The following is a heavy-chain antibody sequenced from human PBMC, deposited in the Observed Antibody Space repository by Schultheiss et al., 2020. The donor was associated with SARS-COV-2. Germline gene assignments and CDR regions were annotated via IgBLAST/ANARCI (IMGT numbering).Heavy chain of an antibody. D-gene: IGHD2-21*02. V-gene: IGHV3-33*01. CDR2: TWYDGSNK. Sequence: GGSLRLSCAASGFAFSTYGMHWVRQAPGKGLQWVAVTWYDGSNKYYTDSVKGRFTISRDNSKNTLYLQMNSLRAEDTAIYYCARDSTYCSGDCSFDYWGQGTLVTVSS. CDR1: GFAFSTYG. CDR3: ARDSTYCSGDCSFDY. J-gene: IGHJ4*02.